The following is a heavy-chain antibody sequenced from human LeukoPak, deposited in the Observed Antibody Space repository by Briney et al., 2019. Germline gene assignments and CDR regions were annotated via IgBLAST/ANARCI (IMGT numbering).Heavy chain of an antibody. Sequence: ASVKVSCKASGYTFTGYYMHWVRQAPGQGLEWMGIINPSGGSTSYAQKFQGRVTMTRDMSTSTVYMELSRLRSDDTAVYYCARARIIRVRGLISSTFDIWGQGTMVTVSS. CDR2: INPSGGST. D-gene: IGHD3-10*01. CDR1: GYTFTGYY. V-gene: IGHV1-46*01. CDR3: ARARIIRVRGLISSTFDI. J-gene: IGHJ3*02.